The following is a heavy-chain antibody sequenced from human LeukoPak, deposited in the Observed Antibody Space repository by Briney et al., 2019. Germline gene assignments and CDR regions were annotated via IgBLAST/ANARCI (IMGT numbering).Heavy chain of an antibody. V-gene: IGHV4-39*01. CDR1: GGSISSSSYY. D-gene: IGHD3-10*01. CDR3: AGSGRNHGDY. Sequence: SETLSLTCTVSGGSISSSSYYWGWIRQPPGKGLEWIGSIYYSGSTYYNPSLKSRVTISVDTSKNQFSLKLSSVTAADTAVYYCAGSGRNHGDYWGQGTLVTVSS. J-gene: IGHJ4*02. CDR2: IYYSGST.